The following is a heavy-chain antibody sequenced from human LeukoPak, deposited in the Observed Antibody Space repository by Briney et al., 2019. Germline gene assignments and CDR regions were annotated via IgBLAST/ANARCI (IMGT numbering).Heavy chain of an antibody. Sequence: PSETLSLTCTVSGGSISSYYWSWIRQPPGKGLEWIGYIYYSGSTNYNPSLKSRVTISVDTSKNQISLKLSSVTAADTAVYYCARDSSSSDAFDIWGQGTMVTVSS. CDR3: ARDSSSSDAFDI. D-gene: IGHD6-13*01. V-gene: IGHV4-59*01. J-gene: IGHJ3*02. CDR1: GGSISSYY. CDR2: IYYSGST.